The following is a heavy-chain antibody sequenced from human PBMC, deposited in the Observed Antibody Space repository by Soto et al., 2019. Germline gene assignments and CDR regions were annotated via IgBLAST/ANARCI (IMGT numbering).Heavy chain of an antibody. J-gene: IGHJ6*03. CDR1: GFTFSSYG. V-gene: IGHV3-33*01. Sequence: GGSLRLSCAASGFTFSSYGMHWVRQAPGKGLEWVAVIWYDGSNKYYADSVKGRFTISRDNSKNTLYLQMNSLRAEDTAVYYCARDGLLGSGSYRPERDYYYYMDVWGKGTTVTVSS. CDR3: ARDGLLGSGSYRPERDYYYYMDV. CDR2: IWYDGSNK. D-gene: IGHD3-10*01.